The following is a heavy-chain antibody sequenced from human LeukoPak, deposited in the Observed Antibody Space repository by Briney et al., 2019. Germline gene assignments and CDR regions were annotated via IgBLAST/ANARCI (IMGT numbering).Heavy chain of an antibody. CDR3: ARGIAARGFAFDY. D-gene: IGHD6-6*01. CDR2: MNPNSGNT. V-gene: IGHV1-8*02. CDR1: GYTFTSYG. Sequence: ASVKVSCKASGYTFTSYGISWVRQATGQGLEWMGWMNPNSGNTGYAQKFQGRVTMTRNTSISTAYMELSSLRSEDTAVYYCARGIAARGFAFDYWGQGTLVTVSS. J-gene: IGHJ4*02.